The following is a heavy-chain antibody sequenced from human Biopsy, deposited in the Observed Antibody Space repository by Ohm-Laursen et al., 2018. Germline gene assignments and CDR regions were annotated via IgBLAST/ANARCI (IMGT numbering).Heavy chain of an antibody. CDR1: GFTFRTYG. D-gene: IGHD5/OR15-5a*01. J-gene: IGHJ6*02. CDR2: ISYDQITK. Sequence: SLRLSCAAFGFTFRTYGMHWVRLAPGKGLEWVAVISYDQITKHYADSVRGRFTISRDNSKNTLYPQVNSLRAEDTAVYYCAKDLSVYYYYGIDVWGRGTTVTVSS. V-gene: IGHV3-30*18. CDR3: AKDLSVYYYYGIDV.